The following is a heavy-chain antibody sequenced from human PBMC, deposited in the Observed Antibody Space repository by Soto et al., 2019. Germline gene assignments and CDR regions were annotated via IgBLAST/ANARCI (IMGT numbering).Heavy chain of an antibody. V-gene: IGHV3-23*01. CDR3: TKGPPPPYSRTWYYFDY. Sequence: EVQLLESGGGLVQPGGSLRLSCAASGFTFSSYAMSWVRQAPGRGLECVSSISGSGGSSFYADSVMGRFTISRDNSKNTLYLHMISLTAEDTAIYYCTKGPPPPYSRTWYYFDYWGQGTLVTVSS. J-gene: IGHJ4*02. CDR2: ISGSGGSS. CDR1: GFTFSSYA. D-gene: IGHD6-13*01.